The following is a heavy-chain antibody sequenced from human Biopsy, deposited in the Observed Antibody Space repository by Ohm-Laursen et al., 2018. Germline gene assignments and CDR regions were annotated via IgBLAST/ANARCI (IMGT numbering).Heavy chain of an antibody. V-gene: IGHV4-59*08. Sequence: SETLSLTCTVSGDSINSSYWSWIRQAPGKGLEWIGFISNSGNTNYNPSLKGRITISADTSKNQFSLKLGSVTVADTAVFYCARRGSGGRSFDYWGQGSLVTVSS. CDR3: ARRGSGGRSFDY. CDR2: ISNSGNT. CDR1: GDSINSSY. J-gene: IGHJ4*02. D-gene: IGHD2-15*01.